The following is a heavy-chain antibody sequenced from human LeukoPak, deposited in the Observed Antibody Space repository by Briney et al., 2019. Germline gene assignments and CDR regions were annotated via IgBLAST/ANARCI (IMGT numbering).Heavy chain of an antibody. D-gene: IGHD3-9*01. CDR2: ISAYNGNT. CDR3: ARFRPRYFDWFVREGQYYFDY. J-gene: IGHJ4*02. V-gene: IGHV1-18*01. Sequence: ASVKVSCKASGYTFTSYGISWVRQDPGQGLEWMGWISAYNGNTNYAQKLQGRVTMTTDTSTSTAYMELRSLRSDDTAVYYCARFRPRYFDWFVREGQYYFDYWGQGTLVTVSS. CDR1: GYTFTSYG.